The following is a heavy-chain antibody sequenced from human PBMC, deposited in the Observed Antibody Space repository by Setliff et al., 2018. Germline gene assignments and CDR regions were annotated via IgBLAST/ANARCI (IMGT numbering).Heavy chain of an antibody. J-gene: IGHJ6*03. Sequence: PSETLSLTCRVSGGSISSGNYYWGLIRQPPGKGLEWVATIYYSGSTYSNPSLKSRLIISVDAPDNQFSVKLSSVNAAETAVYYCARHKSNGSGSYPSLYMDVWGKGIKVTV. CDR3: ARHKSNGSGSYPSLYMDV. D-gene: IGHD3-10*01. CDR1: GGSISSGNYY. CDR2: IYYSGST. V-gene: IGHV4-39*01.